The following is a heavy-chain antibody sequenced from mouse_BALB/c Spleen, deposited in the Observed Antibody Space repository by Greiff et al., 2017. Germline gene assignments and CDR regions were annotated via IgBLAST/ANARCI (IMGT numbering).Heavy chain of an antibody. CDR3: ARCQIFYYGYPDY. D-gene: IGHD2-2*01. J-gene: IGHJ2*01. V-gene: IGHV1-14*01. Sequence: EVQLQQSGPELVKPGASVKMSCKASGYTFTSYVMHWVKQKPGQGLEWIGYINPYNDGTKYNEKFKGKATLTSDKSSSTAYMELSSLTSEDSAVYYCARCQIFYYGYPDYWGQGTTLTVSS. CDR2: INPYNDGT. CDR1: GYTFTSYV.